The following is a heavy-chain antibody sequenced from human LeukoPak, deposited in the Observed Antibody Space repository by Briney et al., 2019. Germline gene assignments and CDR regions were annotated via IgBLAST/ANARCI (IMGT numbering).Heavy chain of an antibody. D-gene: IGHD3-9*01. V-gene: IGHV4-4*02. Sequence: PSGTLSLTCAVSGGSISSSNWWSWVRQPPGKGLEWIGEIYHSGSTNYNLSLKSRVTISVDKSKNQFSLKLSSVTAADTAVYYCAREPYDILTGYTYSDYYYYMDVWGKGTTVTVS. CDR3: AREPYDILTGYTYSDYYYYMDV. CDR1: GGSISSSNW. J-gene: IGHJ6*03. CDR2: IYHSGST.